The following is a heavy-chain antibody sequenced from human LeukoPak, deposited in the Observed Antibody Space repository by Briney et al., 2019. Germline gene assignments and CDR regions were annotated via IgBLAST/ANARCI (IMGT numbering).Heavy chain of an antibody. D-gene: IGHD6-13*01. CDR3: ARSEVAAAGPYYKYYYGMDA. CDR2: IYPADSDT. Sequence: GESLKISCKGSGYNFSKYWIGWVRQMPGKGLEWMGIIYPADSDTRYSPSFQGQVTISADTSTSTAYLQWSRLKASDTAMYYCARSEVAAAGPYYKYYYGMDAWGQGTMVTVSS. CDR1: GYNFSKYW. V-gene: IGHV5-51*01. J-gene: IGHJ6*02.